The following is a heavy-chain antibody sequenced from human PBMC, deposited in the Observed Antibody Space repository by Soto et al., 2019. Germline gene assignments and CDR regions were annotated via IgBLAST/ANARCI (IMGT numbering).Heavy chain of an antibody. CDR3: ARQFYYDSSGYPPYYYYGMDV. CDR2: IYPGDSDT. CDR1: GYSFTSYW. J-gene: IGHJ6*02. V-gene: IGHV5-51*01. D-gene: IGHD3-22*01. Sequence: AGESLKISCKGSGYSFTSYWIGWVRQMPGKGLEWMGIIYPGDSDTRYSPSFQGQVTISADKSISTAYLQWSSLKASDTAMYYCARQFYYDSSGYPPYYYYGMDVWGQGTTVTVSS.